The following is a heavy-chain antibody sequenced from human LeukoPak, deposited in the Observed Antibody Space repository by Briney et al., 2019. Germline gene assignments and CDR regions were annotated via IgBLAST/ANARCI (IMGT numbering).Heavy chain of an antibody. D-gene: IGHD3-10*01. CDR1: GYTFTSYY. CDR3: ARGSGSGSYYNAPLDY. CDR2: INPGGGST. J-gene: IGHJ4*02. V-gene: IGHV1-46*01. Sequence: ASVKVSCKASGYTFTSYYMHWVRQAPGQGLEWMGIINPGGGSTSYAQKFQGRVTMTRDTSTSTVYMELSSLRSEDTAVYYCARGSGSGSYYNAPLDYWGQGTLVTVSS.